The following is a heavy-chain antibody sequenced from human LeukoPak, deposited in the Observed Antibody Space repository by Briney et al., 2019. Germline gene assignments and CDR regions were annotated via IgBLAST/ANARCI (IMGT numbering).Heavy chain of an antibody. V-gene: IGHV3-21*01. Sequence: PGGSLRLSCAASGFTFSSYSMNWVRQAPGKGLEWVSSISSSSSYIYYADSVKGRFTISRDNAKNSLYLQMNSLRAEDTAVYYCAREVGIQLWTTHWGQGTLVIVSS. CDR1: GFTFSSYS. J-gene: IGHJ4*02. D-gene: IGHD5-18*01. CDR3: AREVGIQLWTTH. CDR2: ISSSSSYI.